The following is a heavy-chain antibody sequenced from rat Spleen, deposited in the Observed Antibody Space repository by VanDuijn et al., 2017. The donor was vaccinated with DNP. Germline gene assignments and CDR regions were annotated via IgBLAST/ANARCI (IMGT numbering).Heavy chain of an antibody. Sequence: EVQLKESGTGLVKPSQSLSLTCSVTGFSITTNHWGWIRTFPGNKMEYIGHISLSCTTNYNPSLKSRISITRDTSKNHFFLHLNSVTSEDTATYYCARWTRYFDYWGQGVMVTVSS. V-gene: IGHV3-1*01. CDR3: ARWTRYFDY. CDR2: ISLSCTT. J-gene: IGHJ2*01. D-gene: IGHD1-7*01. CDR1: GFSITTNH.